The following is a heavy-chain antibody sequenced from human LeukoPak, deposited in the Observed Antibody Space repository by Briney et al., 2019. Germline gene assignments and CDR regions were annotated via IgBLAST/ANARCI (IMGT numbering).Heavy chain of an antibody. CDR2: IYYSGST. J-gene: IGHJ6*03. D-gene: IGHD6-13*01. V-gene: IGHV4-59*01. Sequence: SETLSLTCTVSGGSISSYYWSWVRQPPGKGLEWIGYIYYSGSTNNNPSLTSRVTISVDTSKNQFSLKLSSVTAADTAVYYCARTTEAHSWRTRYYDYYMDVWGKGTTVTVSS. CDR1: GGSISSYY. CDR3: ARTTEAHSWRTRYYDYYMDV.